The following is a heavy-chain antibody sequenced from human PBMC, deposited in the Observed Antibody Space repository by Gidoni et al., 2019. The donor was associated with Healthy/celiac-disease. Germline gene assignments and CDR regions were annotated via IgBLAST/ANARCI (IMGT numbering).Heavy chain of an antibody. CDR1: GFTFSSYA. CDR2: ISGSGGRT. CDR3: AKTGGRAYSSSSGFGGY. D-gene: IGHD6-6*01. J-gene: IGHJ4*02. Sequence: EVQLLESGGGLVQPGGSLRLSCAASGFTFSSYAMSWVRQAPGKGLEWVSAISGSGGRTYYADSVKGRFTISRDNSKNTLYLQMNSLRAEDTAVYYCAKTGGRAYSSSSGFGGYWGQGTLVTVSS. V-gene: IGHV3-23*01.